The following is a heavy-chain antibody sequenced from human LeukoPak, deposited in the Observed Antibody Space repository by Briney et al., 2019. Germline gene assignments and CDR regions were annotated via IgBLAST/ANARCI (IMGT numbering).Heavy chain of an antibody. CDR1: GVSISSSNSY. D-gene: IGHD6-13*01. J-gene: IGHJ4*02. Sequence: PSETLSLTCTVSGVSISSSNSYWGWIRQPPGKGLEWIGSIYYSGNTYYNASLKSQVSISIDTSKNQFSLRLTSVTAADTAVYYCARLVVSTWYHEVLLGRDYWGQGTLVTVSS. V-gene: IGHV4-39*01. CDR2: IYYSGNT. CDR3: ARLVVSTWYHEVLLGRDY.